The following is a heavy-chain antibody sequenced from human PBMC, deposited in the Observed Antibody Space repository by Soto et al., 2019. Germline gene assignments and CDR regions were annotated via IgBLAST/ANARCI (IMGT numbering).Heavy chain of an antibody. CDR3: ARAMVRGVIVWFDP. J-gene: IGHJ5*02. Sequence: ASVKVSCKASGYTFTGYYMHWVRQAPGQGLEWMGWINPNSSGTNYAQKFQGRVTMTRDTSISTAYMELSRLRSDDTAVYYCARAMVRGVIVWFDPWGQGTLVTVSS. CDR2: INPNSSGT. D-gene: IGHD3-10*01. CDR1: GYTFTGYY. V-gene: IGHV1-2*02.